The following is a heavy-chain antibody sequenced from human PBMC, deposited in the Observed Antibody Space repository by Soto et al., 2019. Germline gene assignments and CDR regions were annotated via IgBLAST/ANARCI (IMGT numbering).Heavy chain of an antibody. V-gene: IGHV4-39*01. Sequence: SETLSLTCTVSGGSISSSSYYWGWIRQPPGKGLEWIGSIYYSGSTYYNPSLKSRVTISLDTSKNQFSLKLSSVTAADTAVYYCARDYDFWSGYYGGFDYWGQGTLVTVSS. CDR2: IYYSGST. CDR1: GGSISSSSYY. J-gene: IGHJ4*02. D-gene: IGHD3-3*01. CDR3: ARDYDFWSGYYGGFDY.